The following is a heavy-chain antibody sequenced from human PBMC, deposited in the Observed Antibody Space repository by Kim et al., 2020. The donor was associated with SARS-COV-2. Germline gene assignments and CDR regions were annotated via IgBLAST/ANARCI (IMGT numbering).Heavy chain of an antibody. J-gene: IGHJ5*02. D-gene: IGHD3-10*01. V-gene: IGHV4-39*01. Sequence: SLKCRVTISVDTSKNQFSLKLNSVTATDTAIYYCARRVYYGSGTYKNYFDPWGQGTLVTVSS. CDR3: ARRVYYGSGTYKNYFDP.